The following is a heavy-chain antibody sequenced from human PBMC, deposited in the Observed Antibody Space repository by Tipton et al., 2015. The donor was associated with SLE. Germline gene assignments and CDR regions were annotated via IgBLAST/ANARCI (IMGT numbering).Heavy chain of an antibody. V-gene: IGHV4-34*01. CDR2: INHSGST. D-gene: IGHD6-13*01. Sequence: TLSLTCAVYGGSFSGYYWSWIRQPPGKGLEWIGEINHSGSTNYNPSLKSRVTISVDTSKNQFSLKLSSVTAADTAVYYCARGIAAVVDYWGQGTLVTVSS. J-gene: IGHJ4*02. CDR1: GGSFSGYY. CDR3: ARGIAAVVDY.